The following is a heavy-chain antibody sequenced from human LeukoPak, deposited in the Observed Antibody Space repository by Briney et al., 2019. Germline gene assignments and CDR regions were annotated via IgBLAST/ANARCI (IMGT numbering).Heavy chain of an antibody. Sequence: SETLSLTCAVSGGSISSGGYSWSWIRQPPGKGLEWIGYIYYSGSTYYNPSLKSRVTISVDTSKNQFSLKLTSVTTADTAVYYCASIEMATILYWGQGTLVTVSS. J-gene: IGHJ4*02. V-gene: IGHV4-30-4*07. CDR1: GGSISSGGYS. CDR3: ASIEMATILY. D-gene: IGHD5-24*01. CDR2: IYYSGST.